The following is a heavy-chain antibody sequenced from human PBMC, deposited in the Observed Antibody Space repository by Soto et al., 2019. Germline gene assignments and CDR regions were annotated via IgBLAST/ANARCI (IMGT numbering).Heavy chain of an antibody. J-gene: IGHJ4*02. CDR3: ARSSGWLHDY. CDR2: IKQDGSER. D-gene: IGHD6-19*01. Sequence: VGSLRLSCAASGFSLSGYWMNWVRQAPGRGLEWVAIIKQDGSERYYVDSVKGRFTISRDNAKNSLYLQMSSLRVEDTALYYCARSSGWLHDYWGQGTLVTVSS. CDR1: GFSLSGYW. V-gene: IGHV3-7*01.